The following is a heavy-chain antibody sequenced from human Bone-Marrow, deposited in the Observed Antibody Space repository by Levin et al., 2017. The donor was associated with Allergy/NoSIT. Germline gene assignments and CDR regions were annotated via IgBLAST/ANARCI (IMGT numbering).Heavy chain of an antibody. CDR2: ISGSGDST. J-gene: IGHJ4*02. Sequence: ETLSLTCAASGFTFSNYAMSWVRQAPGKGLEWVSGISGSGDSTYDGDSVKGRFTISRDNSKDTLYLQMNSLRAEDTAVYYCAKDRDFYGSGSLGNWGQGTLVTVSS. V-gene: IGHV3-23*01. CDR3: AKDRDFYGSGSLGN. CDR1: GFTFSNYA. D-gene: IGHD3-10*01.